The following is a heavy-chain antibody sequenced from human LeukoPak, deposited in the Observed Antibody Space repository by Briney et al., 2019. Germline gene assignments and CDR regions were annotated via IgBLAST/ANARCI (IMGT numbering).Heavy chain of an antibody. V-gene: IGHV6-1*01. D-gene: IGHD4-17*01. CDR1: GDSVSSNSAA. CDR2: TYYRSKWYN. Sequence: SQTLSLTCAISGDSVSSNSAAWNWIRQSPSRGLEWLGRTYYRSKWYNDYAVSVKSRITINPDTSKNQFSPQLNSVTPEDTAVYYCARVKGGGDYEGWDWFDPWGQGTLVTVSS. J-gene: IGHJ5*02. CDR3: ARVKGGGDYEGWDWFDP.